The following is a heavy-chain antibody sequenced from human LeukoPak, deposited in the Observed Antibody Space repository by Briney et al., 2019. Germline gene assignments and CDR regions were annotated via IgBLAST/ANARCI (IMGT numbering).Heavy chain of an antibody. CDR2: ISGSGGST. V-gene: IGHV3-23*01. J-gene: IGHJ5*02. Sequence: GGSLRLSCAASGFTFSSYAMSWVRQAPGKGLEWVSAISGSGGSTHYADSVKGRFTISRDNSKNTLYLQMNSLRAEDTAVYYCARYSSSWRLNWFDPWGQGTLVTVSS. CDR3: ARYSSSWRLNWFDP. D-gene: IGHD6-13*01. CDR1: GFTFSSYA.